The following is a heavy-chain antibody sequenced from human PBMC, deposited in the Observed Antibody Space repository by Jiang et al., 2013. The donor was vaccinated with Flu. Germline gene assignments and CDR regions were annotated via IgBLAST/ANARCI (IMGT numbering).Heavy chain of an antibody. D-gene: IGHD3-10*01. CDR1: GGTFSSYT. Sequence: GAEVKKPGSSVKVSCKASGGTFSSYTISWVRQAPGQGLEWMGRIIPILGIANYAQKFQGRVTITADKSTSTAYMELSSLRSEDTAVYYCARDLRITMVRGPEAGDAFDIWGQGTMVTVSS. V-gene: IGHV1-69*04. J-gene: IGHJ3*02. CDR2: IIPILGIA. CDR3: ARDLRITMVRGPEAGDAFDI.